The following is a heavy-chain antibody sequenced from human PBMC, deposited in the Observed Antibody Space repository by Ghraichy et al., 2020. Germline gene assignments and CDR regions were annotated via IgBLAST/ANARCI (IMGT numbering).Heavy chain of an antibody. V-gene: IGHV4-34*01. CDR1: GGSFSGYY. Sequence: SETLSLTCAVYGGSFSGYYWSGIRQPPGKGLEWIGEINHSGSTNYNPSLKSRVTISVDTSKNQFSLKLSSVTAADTAVYYCARLGYCSGGSCRHNDYWGQGTLVTVSS. CDR3: ARLGYCSGGSCRHNDY. J-gene: IGHJ4*02. CDR2: INHSGST. D-gene: IGHD2-15*01.